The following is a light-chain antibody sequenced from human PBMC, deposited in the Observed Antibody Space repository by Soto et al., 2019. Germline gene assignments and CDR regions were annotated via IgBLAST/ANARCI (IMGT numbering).Light chain of an antibody. V-gene: IGKV1-5*03. J-gene: IGKJ1*01. CDR3: QKYNSYSRT. CDR1: QSISSW. Sequence: DIQMTQSPSTLSASVGDRVTITCRASQSISSWLAWYQQKPGKAPKLLIYKASSLESGVPSRFSGSGSGTEFTLTISSLQTDDFETYYCQKYNSYSRTFGQGTKWISN. CDR2: KAS.